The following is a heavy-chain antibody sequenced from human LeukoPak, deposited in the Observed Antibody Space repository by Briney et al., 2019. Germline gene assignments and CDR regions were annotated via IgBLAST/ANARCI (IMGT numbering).Heavy chain of an antibody. J-gene: IGHJ4*02. Sequence: SETLSLTCTVSGGSISSYYWDWIRQSPGKGLEWIGNIEHNGSPNYNPPLKSRVAISLDASKTQFSLRLTSATAADTALYYCARGWLIGTAKLDFWGQGILITVSS. CDR1: GGSISSYY. V-gene: IGHV4-59*01. CDR3: ARGWLIGTAKLDF. D-gene: IGHD1-20*01. CDR2: IEHNGSP.